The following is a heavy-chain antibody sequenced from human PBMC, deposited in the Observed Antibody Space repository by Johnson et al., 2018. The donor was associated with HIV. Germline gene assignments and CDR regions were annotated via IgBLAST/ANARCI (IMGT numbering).Heavy chain of an antibody. CDR1: GFSFSNYA. D-gene: IGHD2-15*01. CDR2: IQFDGGHK. CDR3: ARSKDCRGGSCPDGFDI. Sequence: QVQLVESGGGVVQPGGSLRLTCKASGFSFSNYAIHWVRQAPGKGLEWVTFIQFDGGHKYSADFVKGRFTISRDTSKHTLYLQMNSLRAEDTAMYYCARSKDCRGGSCPDGFDIWGQGTMVIVSS. V-gene: IGHV3-30*02. J-gene: IGHJ3*02.